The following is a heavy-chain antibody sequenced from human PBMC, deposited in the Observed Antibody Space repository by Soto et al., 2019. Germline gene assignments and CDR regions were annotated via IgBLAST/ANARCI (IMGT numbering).Heavy chain of an antibody. V-gene: IGHV4-31*03. Sequence: QVQLQESGPGLVKPSQTLSLTCTVSGGSISSGGYYWSWIRQHPGKGLEWIGYIYYSGSTYYNPSLKSRVTISVDTSQNQFSLKLSSVTAADTAVYYCARGRSSWPDKYNWFDPWGQGTLVTVSS. CDR3: ARGRSSWPDKYNWFDP. D-gene: IGHD6-13*01. CDR1: GGSISSGGYY. CDR2: IYYSGST. J-gene: IGHJ5*02.